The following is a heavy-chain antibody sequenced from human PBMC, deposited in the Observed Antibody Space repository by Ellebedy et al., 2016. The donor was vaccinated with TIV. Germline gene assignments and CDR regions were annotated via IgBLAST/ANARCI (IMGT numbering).Heavy chain of an antibody. Sequence: PGGSLRLSCAASGFTFSSNWMSWVRQTPGKGLAWVAYIKQDGSEKYYVDSVKGRFTISSDNAKNSLYLQMNSLRAEDTAVYYCARGRSFNWGQGTLVTVSS. CDR2: IKQDGSEK. V-gene: IGHV3-7*03. J-gene: IGHJ4*02. D-gene: IGHD3-10*01. CDR1: GFTFSSNW. CDR3: ARGRSFN.